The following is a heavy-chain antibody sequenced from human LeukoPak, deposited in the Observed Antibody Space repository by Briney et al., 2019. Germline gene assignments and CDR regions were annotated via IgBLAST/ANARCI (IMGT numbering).Heavy chain of an antibody. CDR2: IRYDGSNT. CDR1: GFIFSSYG. D-gene: IGHD6-13*01. CDR3: AKELEAAAAFDY. J-gene: IGHJ4*02. Sequence: GGSLRLSCAASGFIFSSYGMHWVRQAPGKGLEWVAFIRYDGSNTYYADSVKGRFTISRDNSKKSLYLQMNSLRTEDTALYYCAKELEAAAAFDYWGQGTLVTVSS. V-gene: IGHV3-30*02.